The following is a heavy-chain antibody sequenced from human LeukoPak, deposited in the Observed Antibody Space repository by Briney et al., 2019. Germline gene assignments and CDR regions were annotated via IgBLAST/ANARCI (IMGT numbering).Heavy chain of an antibody. CDR1: GFTFSSYG. J-gene: IGHJ4*02. CDR2: IWYDGSNK. CDR3: ARDGPRLRRYSDWLLETPYFDY. V-gene: IGHV3-33*01. Sequence: GRSLRLSCAASGFTFSSYGMHWVRQAPGKGLEWVAVIWYDGSNKYYADSVKGRFTISRDNSKNTLYLQMNSLRAEDTAVYYCARDGPRLRRYSDWLLETPYFDYWGQGTLVTVSS. D-gene: IGHD3-9*01.